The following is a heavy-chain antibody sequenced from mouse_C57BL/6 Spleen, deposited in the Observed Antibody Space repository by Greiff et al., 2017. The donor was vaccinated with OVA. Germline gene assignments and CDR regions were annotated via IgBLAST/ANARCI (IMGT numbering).Heavy chain of an antibody. Sequence: EVQLQQSGPELVKPGASVKISCKASGYSFTDYNMNWVKQSNGKSLEWIGVINPNYGTTSYNQKFKGKATLTVDQSSSTAYMQLNSLTSEDSAVYYCARGEGTIYYDYDGAMDYWGQGTSVTVSS. CDR3: ARGEGTIYYDYDGAMDY. V-gene: IGHV1-39*01. J-gene: IGHJ4*01. CDR1: GYSFTDYN. CDR2: INPNYGTT. D-gene: IGHD2-4*01.